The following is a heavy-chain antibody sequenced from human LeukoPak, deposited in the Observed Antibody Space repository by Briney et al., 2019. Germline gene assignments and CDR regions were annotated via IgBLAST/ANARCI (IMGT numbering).Heavy chain of an antibody. CDR2: IYYSGST. CDR3: ARAGYGANSPDY. J-gene: IGHJ4*02. CDR1: GGSISSGGYY. V-gene: IGHV4-31*03. Sequence: SETLSLTCTVSGGSISSGGYYWSWIRQHPGKGLEWIGYIYYSGSTYYNPSLKSRVTISVDTSKNQFSLKLSSVTAADTAVYYCARAGYGANSPDYWGQGTLVTVSS. D-gene: IGHD4-23*01.